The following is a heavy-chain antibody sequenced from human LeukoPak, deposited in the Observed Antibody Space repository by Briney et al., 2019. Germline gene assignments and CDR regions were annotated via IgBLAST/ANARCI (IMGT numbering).Heavy chain of an antibody. CDR2: FFYSGST. CDR1: GGSISSYY. Sequence: SETLSLTCTVSGGSISSYYWNWIRQPPGKGLEWIGSFFYSGSTYYNPSLKSRLTMSVDTSNNQFSLKLMSVTAADTAVYYCASGTSTYYELYFWGQGTLVIVSS. CDR3: ASGTSTYYELYF. D-gene: IGHD2-2*01. J-gene: IGHJ4*02. V-gene: IGHV4-59*04.